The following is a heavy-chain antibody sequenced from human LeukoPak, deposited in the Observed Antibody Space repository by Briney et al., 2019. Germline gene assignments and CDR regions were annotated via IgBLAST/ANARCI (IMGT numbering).Heavy chain of an antibody. V-gene: IGHV3-7*01. D-gene: IGHD5-18*01. CDR1: GGSISSSSYY. CDR3: ARVRGYSYGFYY. Sequence: ETLSLTCTVSGGSISSSSYYWGWIRQPPGKGLEWVANIKQHGSEKYYVDSVKGRFTISRDNAKNSLYLQMNSLRAEDTAVYYCARVRGYSYGFYYWGQGTLVTVSS. CDR2: IKQHGSEK. J-gene: IGHJ4*02.